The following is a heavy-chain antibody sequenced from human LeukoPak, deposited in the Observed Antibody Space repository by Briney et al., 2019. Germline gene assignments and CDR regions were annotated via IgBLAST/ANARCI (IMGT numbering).Heavy chain of an antibody. CDR1: GFTFSGYN. J-gene: IGHJ5*02. V-gene: IGHV3-30*02. CDR3: ARANWGPRFDP. CDR2: IRSDGSNE. D-gene: IGHD7-27*01. Sequence: PGGSLRLSCAASGFTFSGYNMHWVRQAPGKGLEWVAFIRSDGSNECYADSVKGRFTVSRDNSKNTLYFQMNGLRADDTALYYCARANWGPRFDPWGQGTLVTVAS.